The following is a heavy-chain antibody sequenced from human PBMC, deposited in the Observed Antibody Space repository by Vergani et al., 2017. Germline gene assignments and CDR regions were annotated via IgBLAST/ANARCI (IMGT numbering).Heavy chain of an antibody. CDR2: IYYSGST. CDR1: GGSVSSGSYY. CDR3: LVTYYYYGMDV. V-gene: IGHV4-61*10. Sequence: QLQLQESGPGLVKPSETLSLTCTVSGGSVSSGSYYWSWIRQPAGKGLEWIGYIYYSGSTNYNPSLKSRVTISVDTSKNQFSLKLSSVTAADTAVYYCLVTYYYYGMDVWGQGTTVTVSS. J-gene: IGHJ6*02.